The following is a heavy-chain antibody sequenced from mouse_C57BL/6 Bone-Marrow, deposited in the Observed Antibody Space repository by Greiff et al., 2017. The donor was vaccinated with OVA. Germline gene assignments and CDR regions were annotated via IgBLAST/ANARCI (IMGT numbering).Heavy chain of an antibody. D-gene: IGHD4-1*01. V-gene: IGHV14-4*01. CDR2: IDPENGDT. CDR1: GFNIKDDY. Sequence: EVQLQQSGAELVRPGASVKLSCTASGFNIKDDYMHWVKQRPEQGLEWIGWIDPENGDTEYASKFQGKATITADTSSNTAYLQLRSLTSEDTAVYYCTTWEKEYYFDYWGQGTTLTVSS. J-gene: IGHJ2*01. CDR3: TTWEKEYYFDY.